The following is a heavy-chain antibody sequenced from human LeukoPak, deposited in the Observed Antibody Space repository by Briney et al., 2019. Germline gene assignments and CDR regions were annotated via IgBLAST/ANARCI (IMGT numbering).Heavy chain of an antibody. V-gene: IGHV1-24*01. CDR1: GYTLTELS. CDR2: FDPEDGET. D-gene: IGHD1-26*01. CDR3: ATGQGGSYHLGFDY. J-gene: IGHJ4*02. Sequence: ASVKVSCKVSGYTLTELSMHWVRQAPGNGLEWMGGFDPEDGETIYAQKFQGRVTMTEDTSTDTAYMELSSLRSEDTAVYYCATGQGGSYHLGFDYWGQGTLVTVSS.